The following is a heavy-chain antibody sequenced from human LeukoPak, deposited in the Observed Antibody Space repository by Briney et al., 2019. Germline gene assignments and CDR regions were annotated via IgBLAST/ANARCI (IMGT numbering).Heavy chain of an antibody. J-gene: IGHJ4*02. V-gene: IGHV3-23*01. CDR1: GFTFSSYA. CDR3: ARGRHRVGYCTNGVCYTFDY. CDR2: ISGSGGST. Sequence: PGGSLRLSCAASGFTFSSYAMSWVRQAPGKGLEWVSAISGSGGSTYYADSVKGRFTISRDNSKNTLYLQMNSLRAEDTAVYYCARGRHRVGYCTNGVCYTFDYWGQGTLVTVSS. D-gene: IGHD2-8*01.